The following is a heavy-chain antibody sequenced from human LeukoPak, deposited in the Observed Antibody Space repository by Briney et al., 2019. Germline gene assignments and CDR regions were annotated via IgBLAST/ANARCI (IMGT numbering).Heavy chain of an antibody. D-gene: IGHD2-21*02. CDR3: ARGDINRYPDY. J-gene: IGHJ4*02. CDR2: IYSGSSTI. CDR1: GFTFSDYY. Sequence: GGSLRLSCAASGFTFSDYYMSWIRQAAGKGLEWISYIYSGSSTIYYAESVKGRFTVSSDNAKDSLYLQMNSLRAEDTAVYYCARGDINRYPDYWGQGILVTVSS. V-gene: IGHV3-11*01.